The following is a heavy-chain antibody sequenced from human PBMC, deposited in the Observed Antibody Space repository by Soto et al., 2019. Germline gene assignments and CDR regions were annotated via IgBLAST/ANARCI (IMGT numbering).Heavy chain of an antibody. Sequence: GASVKVSCKASGGTFSSYAISWVRQAPGQGLEWMGGIIPIFGTANYAQKFQGRVTITADESTSTAYMELSSLRSEDTAVYYCARGPRAARREFDYWGQGTLVTVSS. CDR2: IIPIFGTA. CDR3: ARGPRAARREFDY. D-gene: IGHD6-13*01. CDR1: GGTFSSYA. J-gene: IGHJ4*02. V-gene: IGHV1-69*13.